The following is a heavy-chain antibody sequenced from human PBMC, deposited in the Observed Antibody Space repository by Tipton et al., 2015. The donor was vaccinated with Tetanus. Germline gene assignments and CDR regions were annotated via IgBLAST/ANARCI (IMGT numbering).Heavy chain of an antibody. Sequence: SLRLSCAASGFTFSSYAMSWVRQAPGKGLEWVSGISWNSGSIGYADSVKGRFTISRDNAKNSLYLQMNSLRAEDTALYYCAKDVGSSWYPSYFDYWGQGALVTVSS. CDR1: GFTFSSYA. CDR2: ISWNSGSI. CDR3: AKDVGSSWYPSYFDY. V-gene: IGHV3-9*01. J-gene: IGHJ4*02. D-gene: IGHD6-13*01.